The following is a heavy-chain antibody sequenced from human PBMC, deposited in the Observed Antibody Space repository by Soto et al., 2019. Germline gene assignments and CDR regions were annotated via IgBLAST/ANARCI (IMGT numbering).Heavy chain of an antibody. CDR1: GGSIRSYG. Sequence: SETLSDSWSVVGGSIRSYGGSWIRQHQGKGLEWIGYIYYSGSTNYNPSLKSRVTISVDTSKNHFSLKLSSVTAADTAVYYCARFPRGYSYGPGWFDPSGQGTLVTVSS. CDR2: IYYSGST. V-gene: IGHV4-59*01. D-gene: IGHD5-18*01. J-gene: IGHJ5*02. CDR3: ARFPRGYSYGPGWFDP.